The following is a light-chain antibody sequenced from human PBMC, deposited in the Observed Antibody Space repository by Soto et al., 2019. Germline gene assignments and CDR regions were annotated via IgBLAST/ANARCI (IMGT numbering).Light chain of an antibody. V-gene: IGKV3-15*01. CDR2: GAS. CDR3: QQYGSSGYT. CDR1: QSVRSN. Sequence: EIVMTQSPATLSVSPGERATLSCRASQSVRSNLAWYQQKPGQAPRLLIYGASTRATGIPARFSGRGSGTEFTLTISSLQSEDFAVYYCQQYGSSGYTFGQGTKLEIK. J-gene: IGKJ2*01.